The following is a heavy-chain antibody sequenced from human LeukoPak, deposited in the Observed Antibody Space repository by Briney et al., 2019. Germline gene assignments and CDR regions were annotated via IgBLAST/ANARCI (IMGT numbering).Heavy chain of an antibody. D-gene: IGHD3-22*01. CDR3: ARETYYYDSSGYTEYYFDY. V-gene: IGHV4-59*01. CDR1: GDSISSYY. Sequence: SETPSLTCTVSGDSISSYYWSWIRQPPGKGLEWIGYIYYSGSTNYNPSLKSRVTISVDTSKNQFSLKLSSVTAADTAVYYCARETYYYDSSGYTEYYFDYWGQGTLVTVSS. J-gene: IGHJ4*02. CDR2: IYYSGST.